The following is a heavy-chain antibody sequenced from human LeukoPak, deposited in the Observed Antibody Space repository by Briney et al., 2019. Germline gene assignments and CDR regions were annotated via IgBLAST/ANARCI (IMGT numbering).Heavy chain of an antibody. V-gene: IGHV1-2*06. Sequence: ASVTVSCTASGYTFTGYYIHWVRQAPGQGLEWMGRINPNSGGTIYAQKFQGRVTMTEDTSTDTAYMELSSLRSEDTAVYYCATGTHYYDSSGYYRAEYFQHWGQGTLVTVSS. J-gene: IGHJ1*01. CDR2: INPNSGGT. CDR1: GYTFTGYY. CDR3: ATGTHYYDSSGYYRAEYFQH. D-gene: IGHD3-22*01.